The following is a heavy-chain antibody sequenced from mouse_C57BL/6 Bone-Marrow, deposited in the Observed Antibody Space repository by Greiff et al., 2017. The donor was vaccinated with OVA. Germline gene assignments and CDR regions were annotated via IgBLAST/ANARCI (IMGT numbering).Heavy chain of an antibody. CDR1: GYTFTSYW. V-gene: IGHV1-55*01. CDR3: ARSYYYGSSLSYWYFDV. J-gene: IGHJ1*03. CDR2: IYPGSGST. D-gene: IGHD1-1*01. Sequence: QVHVKQSGAELVKPGASVKMSCKASGYTFTSYWITWVKQRPGQGLEWIGDIYPGSGSTNYNEKFKSKATLTVDTSSSTAYMQLSSLTSEDSAVYYCARSYYYGSSLSYWYFDVWGTGTTVTVSS.